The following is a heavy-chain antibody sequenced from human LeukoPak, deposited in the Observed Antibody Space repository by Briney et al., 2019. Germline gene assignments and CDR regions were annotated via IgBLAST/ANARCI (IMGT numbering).Heavy chain of an antibody. CDR2: ISWNSGSI. CDR1: GFTFDDYA. CDR3: AKDIKPYSHGDYFDY. V-gene: IGHV3-9*01. J-gene: IGHJ4*02. Sequence: PGGSLRLSCAASGFTFDDYAMHWVRQAPGKGLEWVSGISWNSGSIGYADSVKGRFTISRDNAKNSLYLQMNSLRAEDTALYYCAKDIKPYSHGDYFDYWGQGTLVTVSS. D-gene: IGHD5-18*01.